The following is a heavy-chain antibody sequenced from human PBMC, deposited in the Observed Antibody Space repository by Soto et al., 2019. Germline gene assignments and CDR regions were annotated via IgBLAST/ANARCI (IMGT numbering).Heavy chain of an antibody. Sequence: QVVESGGGLVKPGQSLRLSCAGSGFTFRDYAVAWFRQTPGKGLEWIGFIRSERYGGTADYAASVRGRFIISRDDYTGVAYLQMDSLRSGDSGVSHCTMIPRNGRGAPFACWGQGTLVTVAS. V-gene: IGHV3-49*05. J-gene: IGHJ4*02. D-gene: IGHD2-15*01. CDR1: GFTFRDYA. CDR3: TMIPRNGRGAPFAC. CDR2: IRSERYGGTA.